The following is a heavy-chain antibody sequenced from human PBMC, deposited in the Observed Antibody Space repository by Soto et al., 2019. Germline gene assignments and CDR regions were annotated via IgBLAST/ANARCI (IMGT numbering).Heavy chain of an antibody. Sequence: PGGSLRLSCAASGFTFSSYAMSWVRQAPGKGLEWVSAISGSGGSTYYADSVKGRFTISRDNSKNTLYLQMNSLRAEDTAVYYCAKHFTIFGVAALDVWGQGTTVTVSS. V-gene: IGHV3-23*01. CDR3: AKHFTIFGVAALDV. J-gene: IGHJ6*02. CDR2: ISGSGGST. CDR1: GFTFSSYA. D-gene: IGHD3-3*01.